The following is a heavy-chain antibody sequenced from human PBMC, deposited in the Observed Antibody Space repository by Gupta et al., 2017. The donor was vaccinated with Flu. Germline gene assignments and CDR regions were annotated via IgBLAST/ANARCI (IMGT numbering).Heavy chain of an antibody. V-gene: IGHV3-30*18. CDR3: AKTPRDYGDYDYYFDY. Sequence: QVQLVESGGGVAQPGRSLRLSCAASGFIFYTYGMYCVRQAPGKGLEWVAFISYDGSKQSYADSVKGRFTISRDNSRNSLYLQMSSLRPEDTAVYHCAKTPRDYGDYDYYFDYWGQGTLVTVSS. J-gene: IGHJ4*02. D-gene: IGHD4-17*01. CDR2: ISYDGSKQ. CDR1: GFIFYTYG.